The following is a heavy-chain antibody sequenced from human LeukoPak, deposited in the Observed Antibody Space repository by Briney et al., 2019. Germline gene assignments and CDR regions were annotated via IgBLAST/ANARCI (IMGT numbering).Heavy chain of an antibody. CDR1: GYTFTGYY. J-gene: IGHJ4*02. Sequence: GASVKVSCKASGYTFTGYYMHWVRQAPGQGLEWMGWINPNSGSTNYAQKFQGRVTMTRDTSISTAYMELSRLRSDDTAVYYCAREDISSGWYLGGQGTLVTVSS. V-gene: IGHV1-2*02. D-gene: IGHD6-19*01. CDR2: INPNSGST. CDR3: AREDISSGWYL.